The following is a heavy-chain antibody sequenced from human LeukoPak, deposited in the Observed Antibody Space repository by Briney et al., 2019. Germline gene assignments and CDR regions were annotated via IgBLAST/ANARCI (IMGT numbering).Heavy chain of an antibody. CDR2: ISSSSNTM. CDR3: ARAFDY. CDR1: GFTFSSYE. Sequence: GGALRLSCAASGFTFSSYEMNWVRQAAGKGLAWVSYISSSSNTMYYADSVKGRFTISRDNAKNSLYLQMNSLRDEDTAVYYCARAFDYWGQGTLVAVSS. V-gene: IGHV3-48*03. J-gene: IGHJ4*02.